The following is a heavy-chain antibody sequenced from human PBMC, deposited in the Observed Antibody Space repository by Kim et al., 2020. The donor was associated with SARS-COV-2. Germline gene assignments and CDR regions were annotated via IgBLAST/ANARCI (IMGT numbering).Heavy chain of an antibody. CDR3: ARVWSAADIDYYYYYGMDV. CDR2: INTNTGNP. Sequence: ASVKVSCKASGYTFTSYAMNWVRQAPGQGLEWMGWINTNTGNPTYAQGFTGRFVFSLDTSVNTAYLQISSLKAEDTAVYYCARVWSAADIDYYYYYGMDVWGQGTTVTVSS. V-gene: IGHV7-4-1*02. J-gene: IGHJ6*02. CDR1: GYTFTSYA. D-gene: IGHD2-21*01.